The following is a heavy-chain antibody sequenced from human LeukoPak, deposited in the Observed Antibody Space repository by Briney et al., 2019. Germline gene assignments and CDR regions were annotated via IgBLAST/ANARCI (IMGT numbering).Heavy chain of an antibody. CDR2: ISWDGGST. D-gene: IGHD1-26*01. Sequence: GGSLRLSCAASGFTFDDYTMHWVRQAPGKGLEWVSLISWDGGSTYYADSVKGRFTISRDNAKNSLYLQMNSLRAEDTAVYYCARDQTKWEPLRRRDYYYMDVWGKGTTVTVSS. CDR3: ARDQTKWEPLRRRDYYYMDV. CDR1: GFTFDDYT. J-gene: IGHJ6*03. V-gene: IGHV3-43*01.